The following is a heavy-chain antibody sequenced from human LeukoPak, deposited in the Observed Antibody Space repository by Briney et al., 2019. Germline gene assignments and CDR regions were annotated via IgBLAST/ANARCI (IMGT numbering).Heavy chain of an antibody. CDR3: ARAGFSDNDYRNYFDY. CDR2: IWYDGSNK. Sequence: GGSLRLSCAASGFTFSSYGMHWVRQAPGKGLEWVAVIWYDGSNKYYANSVKGRFTISRDNSKNTLYLQMNGLRAEETAVYYCARAGFSDNDYRNYFDYWGQGTLVTVSS. CDR1: GFTFSSYG. V-gene: IGHV3-33*01. D-gene: IGHD5-12*01. J-gene: IGHJ4*02.